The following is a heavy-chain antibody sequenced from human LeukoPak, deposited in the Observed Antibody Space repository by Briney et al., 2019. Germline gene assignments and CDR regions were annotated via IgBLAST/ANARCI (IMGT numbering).Heavy chain of an antibody. J-gene: IGHJ6*03. V-gene: IGHV4-59*01. CDR1: GGSISSYY. D-gene: IGHD4-17*01. Sequence: SETLSLTCTVSGGSISSYYWSWIRQPPGKGLEWIGYIYYSGSTNYNPSLKSRVTISVDTSKNQFSLKLSSVTAADTAVYYCAREFAHGAPHYYYYMDVWGKGTTVTVSS. CDR3: AREFAHGAPHYYYYMDV. CDR2: IYYSGST.